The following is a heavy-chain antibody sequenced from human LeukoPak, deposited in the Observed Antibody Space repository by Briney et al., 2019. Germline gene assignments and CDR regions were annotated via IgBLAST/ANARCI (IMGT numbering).Heavy chain of an antibody. CDR3: ARGGSRLRQLVLFNGDWFDP. V-gene: IGHV3-30*04. J-gene: IGHJ5*02. CDR2: ISYDGSNK. CDR1: GFTFSSYA. D-gene: IGHD6-13*01. Sequence: GGSLRLSCAASGFTFSSYAMHWVRQAPGKGLEWVAVISYDGSNKYYADSVKGRFTISRDNSKNTLYLQMNSLRAEDTAVYYCARGGSRLRQLVLFNGDWFDPWGQGTLVTVSS.